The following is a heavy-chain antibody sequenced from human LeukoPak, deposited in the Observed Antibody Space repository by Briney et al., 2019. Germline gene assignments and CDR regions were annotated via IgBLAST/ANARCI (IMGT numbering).Heavy chain of an antibody. D-gene: IGHD6-19*01. CDR3: ARPYSSGWYLWSFNY. Sequence: GESLRLSCKGSGYSFTSYWIGWVRQMPGKGLEWMRIIYPGDSDTRYSPSFQGQVTISADKSISTAYLQWSSLKASDTAMYYCARPYSSGWYLWSFNYWGQGTLVTVSS. CDR1: GYSFTSYW. J-gene: IGHJ4*02. CDR2: IYPGDSDT. V-gene: IGHV5-51*01.